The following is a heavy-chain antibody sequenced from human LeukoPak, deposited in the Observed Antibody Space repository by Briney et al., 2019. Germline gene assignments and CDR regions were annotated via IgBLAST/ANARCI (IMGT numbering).Heavy chain of an antibody. D-gene: IGHD3-3*01. J-gene: IGHJ4*02. Sequence: PSETLSLTCAVYGGPFSGYYWSWIRQPPGKGLEWIGEINHSGSTNYNPSPKSRVTISVDTSKNQFSLKLSSVTAADTAVYYCATQPQKTYYDFWSGYYSYWGQGTLVTVSS. V-gene: IGHV4-34*01. CDR3: ATQPQKTYYDFWSGYYSY. CDR2: INHSGST. CDR1: GGPFSGYY.